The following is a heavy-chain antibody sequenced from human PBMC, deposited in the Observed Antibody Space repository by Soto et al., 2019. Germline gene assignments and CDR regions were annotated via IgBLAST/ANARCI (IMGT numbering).Heavy chain of an antibody. CDR1: GYSISLGYY. CDR2: IYHSGNT. D-gene: IGHD2-15*01. V-gene: IGHV4-38-2*01. CDR3: ARVKLASRGGFDY. Sequence: SETLSLTCAVSGYSISLGYYWGWIRQPPGKGLEWIGSIYHSGNTYYNPSLKSRVYISLDTSKNHFSLELTSVTAVDTAVYYCARVKLASRGGFDYWGLGTLVTVSS. J-gene: IGHJ4*02.